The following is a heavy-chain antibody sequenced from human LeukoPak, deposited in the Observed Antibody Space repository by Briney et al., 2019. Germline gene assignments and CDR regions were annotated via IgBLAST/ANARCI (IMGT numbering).Heavy chain of an antibody. Sequence: PGGSLRLSCAASGFTFSSYGMHWVRQAPGKGLEWVALIWYDGSNEYYADSVKGRFTISRDNSKNTLNLQMNSLRAEDTAVYYCARGTEGDYWGQGTLVTVSS. D-gene: IGHD3/OR15-3a*01. CDR3: ARGTEGDY. V-gene: IGHV3-33*01. CDR1: GFTFSSYG. CDR2: IWYDGSNE. J-gene: IGHJ4*02.